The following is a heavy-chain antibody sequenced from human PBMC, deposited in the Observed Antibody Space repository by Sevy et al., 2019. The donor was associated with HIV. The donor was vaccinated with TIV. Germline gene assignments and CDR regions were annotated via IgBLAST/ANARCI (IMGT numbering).Heavy chain of an antibody. Sequence: SETLSLNCAISDGAEIGYFWTWIRHSPRTGLEWIGYVCHSGSTNYNPSLRGRVTISSDTSLRLTSLTAADTAVYYCARQSGSWSGHYDLWGQGIQVTVSS. V-gene: IGHV4-59*02. CDR2: VCHSGST. J-gene: IGHJ4*02. CDR3: ARQSGSWSGHYDL. D-gene: IGHD3-3*01. CDR1: DGAEIGYF.